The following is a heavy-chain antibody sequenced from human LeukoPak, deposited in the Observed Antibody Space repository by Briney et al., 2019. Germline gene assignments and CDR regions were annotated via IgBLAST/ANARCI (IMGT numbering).Heavy chain of an antibody. CDR1: GGSISSYY. J-gene: IGHJ4*02. V-gene: IGHV4-34*01. CDR2: INHSGST. CDR3: ARGRYYDFWSGYQRNLYYFDY. Sequence: SETLSLTCTVSGGSISSYYWSWIRQPPGKGLEWIGEINHSGSTNYNPSLKSRVTISVDTSKNQFSLKLSSVTAADTAVYYCARGRYYDFWSGYQRNLYYFDYWGQGTLVTVSS. D-gene: IGHD3-3*01.